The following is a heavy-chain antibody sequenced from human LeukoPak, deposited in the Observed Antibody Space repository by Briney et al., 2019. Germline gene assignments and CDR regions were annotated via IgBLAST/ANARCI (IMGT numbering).Heavy chain of an antibody. CDR1: GYSISSGYY. Sequence: SETLSLTCTVSGYSISSGYYWGWIRQPPGKGLEWTGSIDHSGSTYYNPSLKSRVTISVDTSKNQFSLKLSSVTAADTAVYYCARGGSYYETDAFDIWGQGTMVTVSS. V-gene: IGHV4-38-2*02. D-gene: IGHD1-26*01. CDR2: IDHSGST. CDR3: ARGGSYYETDAFDI. J-gene: IGHJ3*02.